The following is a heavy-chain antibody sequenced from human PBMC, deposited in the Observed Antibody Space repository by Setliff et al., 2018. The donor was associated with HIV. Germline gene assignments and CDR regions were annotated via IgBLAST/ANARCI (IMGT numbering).Heavy chain of an antibody. V-gene: IGHV3-23*01. Sequence: GSLRLSCAASGFPFSNYAMSWVRQAPGKGLEWVSAISSGGGTYYADFVKGRFTISRDNSKNTLYLQMNSLRAEDTAVYYCAKAPLTIVATGGEDCWGRGTLVTVSS. CDR2: ISSGGGT. J-gene: IGHJ4*02. D-gene: IGHD6-13*01. CDR1: GFPFSNYA. CDR3: AKAPLTIVATGGEDC.